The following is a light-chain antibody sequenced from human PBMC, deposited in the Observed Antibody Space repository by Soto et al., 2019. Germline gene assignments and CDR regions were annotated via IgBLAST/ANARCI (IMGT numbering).Light chain of an antibody. CDR2: DVS. Sequence: QSALTQPPSASGSPGQSVTISCTGTSSDVGGYNYVSWYQHHPGKVPKLMIYDVSKRPSGVPDRFSGSKSGNTASLTVSGLQADDEADYYCSSYTSSSTLVFGAGTKVTVL. V-gene: IGLV2-8*01. CDR1: SSDVGGYNY. CDR3: SSYTSSSTLV. J-gene: IGLJ2*01.